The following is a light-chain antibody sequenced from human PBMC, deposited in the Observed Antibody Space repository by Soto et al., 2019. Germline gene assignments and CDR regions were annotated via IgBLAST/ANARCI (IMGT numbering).Light chain of an antibody. V-gene: IGKV1-5*03. CDR3: QQYYSYPWT. CDR2: EAS. CDR1: ETINTL. J-gene: IGKJ1*01. Sequence: DIQMTQSPSTLSASVGDRVTLTCRASETINTLLAWYQQKPGKAPKLLIYEASSLQSGVPSRFSGSGSGTEFTLTVSSLQSDDFATYYCQQYYSYPWTFGQGTKVELK.